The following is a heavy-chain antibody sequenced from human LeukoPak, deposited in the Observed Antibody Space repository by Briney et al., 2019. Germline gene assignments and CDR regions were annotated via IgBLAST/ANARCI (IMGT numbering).Heavy chain of an antibody. D-gene: IGHD2-2*01. CDR1: GYTFTSYA. V-gene: IGHV1-3*01. CDR3: ARVEYQLLWFDP. CDR2: INAGNGNT. Sequence: ASVNVSCTASGYTFTSYAMHWVRQAPGQRLEWMGWINAGNGNTKYSQKFQGRVTITRDTSASTAYMELSSLRSEDTAVYYCARVEYQLLWFDPWGQGTLVTVSS. J-gene: IGHJ5*02.